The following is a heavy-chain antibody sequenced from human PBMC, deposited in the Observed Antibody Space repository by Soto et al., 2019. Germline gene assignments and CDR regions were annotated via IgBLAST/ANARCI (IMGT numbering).Heavy chain of an antibody. CDR1: GGSISSSNW. Sequence: QVQLQESGPGLVKPSGTLSLTCAVSGGSISSSNWWSWVRQPPGKGLEWVGEIYHSGSTNYNPSLKSRVTVSGDNAKNQFSLKRNSVTAADTAVYYCARAAGGSSGGYYFDYWGQGTLVTVSS. D-gene: IGHD6-6*01. CDR2: IYHSGST. J-gene: IGHJ4*02. CDR3: ARAAGGSSGGYYFDY. V-gene: IGHV4-4*02.